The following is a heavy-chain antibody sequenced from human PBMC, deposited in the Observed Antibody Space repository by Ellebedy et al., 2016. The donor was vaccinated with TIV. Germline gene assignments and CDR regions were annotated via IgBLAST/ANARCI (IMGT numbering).Heavy chain of an antibody. V-gene: IGHV1-18*04. Sequence: ASVKVSCKASGYTFTNYGISWVRQAPGEGLEWMGWISGYKGNTNYAQKVQGRVAVTTDTSTSTAYMGLRSLRSDDTAVYYCASHYDYGDYVGYFQYWGQGTLVTVSS. CDR3: ASHYDYGDYVGYFQY. D-gene: IGHD4-17*01. CDR1: GYTFTNYG. CDR2: ISGYKGNT. J-gene: IGHJ1*01.